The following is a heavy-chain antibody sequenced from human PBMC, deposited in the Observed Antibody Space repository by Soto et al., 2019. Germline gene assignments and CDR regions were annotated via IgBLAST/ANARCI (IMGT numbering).Heavy chain of an antibody. CDR2: IWYDGSNK. Sequence: VQLVESGGTLVQPGRSLRLSCVASGLNFSDYGMHWVRQAPGKGLEWVAVIWYDGSNKFYADSVKGRFTMSRDNSQNTAYLQMDSLRVEDAAVYYCARGSAEGFLRFDPWGQGTQVAVSS. V-gene: IGHV3-33*01. CDR3: ARGSAEGFLRFDP. J-gene: IGHJ5*02. D-gene: IGHD6-13*01. CDR1: GLNFSDYG.